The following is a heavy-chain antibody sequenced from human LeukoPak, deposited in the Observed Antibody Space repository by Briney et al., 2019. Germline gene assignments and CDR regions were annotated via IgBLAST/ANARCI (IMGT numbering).Heavy chain of an antibody. V-gene: IGHV1-2*02. CDR3: ARAYYDSSGTHFDI. Sequence: ASVKVSCKASGYTFTGYYMHWVRQAPGQVLEWMGWINPNSGGTNYAQKFQGRVTMTRDTSISTAYMELSRLRSDDTAVYCCARAYYDSSGTHFDIWGQGTMVTVSS. CDR1: GYTFTGYY. J-gene: IGHJ3*02. CDR2: INPNSGGT. D-gene: IGHD3-22*01.